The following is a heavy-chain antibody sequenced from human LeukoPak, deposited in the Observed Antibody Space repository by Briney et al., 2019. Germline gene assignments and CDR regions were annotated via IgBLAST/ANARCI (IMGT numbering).Heavy chain of an antibody. D-gene: IGHD1-26*01. V-gene: IGHV3-21*01. J-gene: IGHJ3*02. Sequence: GGSLRLSCAASGFTFSSYSMNWVRQAPGKGLEWVSSISSSSSYIYYADSVKGRFTISRDNAKNSLYLQMNSLRAEDTAVYYGARVAYSGSYYDAFDIWGQGTMVTVSS. CDR2: ISSSSSYI. CDR1: GFTFSSYS. CDR3: ARVAYSGSYYDAFDI.